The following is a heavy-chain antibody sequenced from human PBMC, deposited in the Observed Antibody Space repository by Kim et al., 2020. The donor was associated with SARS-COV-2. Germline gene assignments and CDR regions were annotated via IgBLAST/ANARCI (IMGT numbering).Heavy chain of an antibody. D-gene: IGHD1-26*01. J-gene: IGHJ4*02. Sequence: KSCSTGYAQKVQGRVTMSRDTSTNTAYMELNSLRVEDTAVYYCARGERLDSWGQGTLVTVSS. CDR3: ARGERLDS. V-gene: IGHV1-8*01. CDR2: KSCST.